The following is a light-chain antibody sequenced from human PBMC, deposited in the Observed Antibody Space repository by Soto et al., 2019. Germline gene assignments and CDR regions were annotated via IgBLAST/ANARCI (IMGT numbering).Light chain of an antibody. Sequence: QAVLTQPPSVSAAPGHQVTIFCSGSSSNIGAHYVSWYQQLPGTAPKLLIYENNKRPSGIPDRFSGSKSGTSATLGITGLQTGDEADYDCGTWDNSLNGGVFGGGTKVTVL. J-gene: IGLJ3*02. CDR2: ENN. CDR3: GTWDNSLNGGV. V-gene: IGLV1-51*02. CDR1: SSNIGAHY.